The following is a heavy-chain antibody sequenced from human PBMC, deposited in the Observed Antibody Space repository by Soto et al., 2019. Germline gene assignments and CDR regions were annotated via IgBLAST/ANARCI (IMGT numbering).Heavy chain of an antibody. CDR3: ARIHWTQSSLDY. J-gene: IGHJ4*02. D-gene: IGHD6-19*01. CDR1: GGSIDSGAYS. Sequence: CAVSGGSIDSGAYSLSWIRQPPGKGLEWIGYVTHTGTAYSIPSLNGRLTLSVDSSQTQFSLKLTSVTAADSAVYYCARIHWTQSSLDYWGRGILVTVSS. CDR2: VTHTGTA. V-gene: IGHV4-30-2*01.